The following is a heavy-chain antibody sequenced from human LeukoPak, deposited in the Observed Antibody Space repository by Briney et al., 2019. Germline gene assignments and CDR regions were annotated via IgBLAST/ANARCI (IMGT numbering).Heavy chain of an antibody. CDR3: ARGGHRQKEF. CDR2: MKEDGGEI. D-gene: IGHD3-10*01. V-gene: IGHV3-7*01. Sequence: QPGGSLRLSCAGSGFPFSNYWMAWVRQAPGKGLEWVANMKEDGGEINYVDSVKGRFTISRDNAKNSLDLQMSSLRAEDTAVYYCARGGHRQKEFWGQGTLVTVSS. CDR1: GFPFSNYW. J-gene: IGHJ4*02.